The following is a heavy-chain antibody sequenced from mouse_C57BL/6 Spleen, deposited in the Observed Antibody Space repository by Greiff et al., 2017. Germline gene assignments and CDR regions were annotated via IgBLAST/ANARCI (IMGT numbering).Heavy chain of an antibody. CDR1: GYTFTDYY. CDR2: INPYNGGT. J-gene: IGHJ2*01. Sequence: EVQLQQSGPVLVKPGASVKMSCKASGYTFTDYYMNWVKQSHGKSLEWIGVINPYNGGTSYNQKFKGKATLTVDQSSSTAYMELNSLTSEDSAVYYCAREGVTTVVAYYFDYWGQGTTLTVSS. D-gene: IGHD1-1*01. CDR3: AREGVTTVVAYYFDY. V-gene: IGHV1-19*01.